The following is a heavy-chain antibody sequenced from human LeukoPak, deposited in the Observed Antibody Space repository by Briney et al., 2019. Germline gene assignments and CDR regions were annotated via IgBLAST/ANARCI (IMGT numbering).Heavy chain of an antibody. J-gene: IGHJ6*03. CDR2: IYSSGST. V-gene: IGHV4-61*02. Sequence: SETPSLTCTVSGGSISSGTYYWSWIRQPAGKGVEWIGRIYSSGSTNYNPSLKSRVTISVDTSKNQFSLKLNSVTAADTAVYYCARDPGYSYGGLYYYMDVWGKGTTVTVSS. CDR3: ARDPGYSYGGLYYYMDV. CDR1: GGSISSGTYY. D-gene: IGHD5-18*01.